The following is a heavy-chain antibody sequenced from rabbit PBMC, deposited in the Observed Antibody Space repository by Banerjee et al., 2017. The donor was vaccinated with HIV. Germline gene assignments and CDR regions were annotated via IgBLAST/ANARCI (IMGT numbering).Heavy chain of an antibody. J-gene: IGHJ4*01. V-gene: IGHV1S40*01. D-gene: IGHD6-1*01. Sequence: APGKGLEWIACIYTGSGSALYVSWAKGRFTISKTSSTTVTLQMTSLTAADTATYFCAREESDGDYVAYGYVFNLWGQGTLVTVS. CDR2: IYTGSGSA. CDR3: AREESDGDYVAYGYVFNL.